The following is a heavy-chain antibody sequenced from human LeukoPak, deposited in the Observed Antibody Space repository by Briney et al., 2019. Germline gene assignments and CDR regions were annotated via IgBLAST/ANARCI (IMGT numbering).Heavy chain of an antibody. D-gene: IGHD4-23*01. Sequence: GGSLRLSCAASGFTVSSNYMSWVRQAPGKGLEWVSVIFSGGSTFYADSVKGRFTISRDNSKNTLYLQMKSLRAEDTAVYYCARISVVTPGYFDYWGQGTLVTVSS. V-gene: IGHV3-53*01. CDR3: ARISVVTPGYFDY. CDR1: GFTVSSNY. J-gene: IGHJ4*02. CDR2: IFSGGST.